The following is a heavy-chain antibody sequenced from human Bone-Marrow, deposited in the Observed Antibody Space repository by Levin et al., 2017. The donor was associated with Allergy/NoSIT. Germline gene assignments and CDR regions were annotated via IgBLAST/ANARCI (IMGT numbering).Heavy chain of an antibody. CDR3: ARVLMRATVTASQRYYYHMDV. D-gene: IGHD4-11*01. J-gene: IGHJ6*04. CDR1: GYSISSGYY. V-gene: IGHV4-38-2*01. CDR2: MSQSGNS. Sequence: SQTLSLTCAVSGYSISSGYYWGWVRQSPGKGLEWIGSMSQSGNSHYNPSLKSRVTISVDTPKNQFSLKLTSVTAADSAVYFCARVLMRATVTASQRYYYHMDVWGKGTTVTVSS.